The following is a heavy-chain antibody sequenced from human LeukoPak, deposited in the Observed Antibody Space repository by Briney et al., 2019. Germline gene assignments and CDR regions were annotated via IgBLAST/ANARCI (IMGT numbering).Heavy chain of an antibody. CDR3: ARGGSVRGAPVNY. J-gene: IGHJ4*02. CDR1: GYTFTSYY. Sequence: ASVKVSCKASGYTFTSYYMHWVRQAPGQGLEWMGIINPSGGSTNYAQKLQGRVTLTRDTSTSTVYMELSSLRSEDTAVYYCARGGSVRGAPVNYWGQGTLVTVSS. CDR2: INPSGGST. D-gene: IGHD3-10*01. V-gene: IGHV1-46*01.